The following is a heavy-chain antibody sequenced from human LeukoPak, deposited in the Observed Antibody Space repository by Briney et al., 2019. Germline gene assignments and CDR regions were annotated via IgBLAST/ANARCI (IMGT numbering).Heavy chain of an antibody. CDR3: ARDLADIVVVPAAIPQTFDY. CDR2: IKQDGSEK. Sequence: GGSLRLSCAASGFTFSSYWMSWARQAPGKGLEWVANIKQDGSEKYYVDSVKGRFTISRDNAKNSLYLQMNSLRAEDTAVYYCARDLADIVVVPAAIPQTFDYWGQGTLVTVSS. D-gene: IGHD2-2*02. V-gene: IGHV3-7*01. CDR1: GFTFSSYW. J-gene: IGHJ4*02.